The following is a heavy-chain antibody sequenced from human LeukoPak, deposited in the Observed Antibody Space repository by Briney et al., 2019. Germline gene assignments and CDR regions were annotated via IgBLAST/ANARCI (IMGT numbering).Heavy chain of an antibody. CDR3: AREGDYYGSGRDWFDP. V-gene: IGHV1-2*02. D-gene: IGHD3-10*01. J-gene: IGHJ5*02. CDR2: INPNSGGT. CDR1: GYTFTGYY. Sequence: GASVKVSCKASGYTFTGYYMHWVRQAPGQGLEWMGWINPNSGGTNYAQKFQGRVTMTRDTSISTAYMELSRLRSDDTAVYYCAREGDYYGSGRDWFDPRGQGTLVSVSS.